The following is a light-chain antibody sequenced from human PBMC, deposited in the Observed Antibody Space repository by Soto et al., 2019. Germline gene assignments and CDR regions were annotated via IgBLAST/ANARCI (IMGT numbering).Light chain of an antibody. CDR3: SSYTSISTVV. J-gene: IGLJ2*01. V-gene: IGLV2-14*03. CDR2: DVT. CDR1: SCDVGASNY. Sequence: QSALTQPPSVSGSPGQSITISCTGTSCDVGASNYVSWYQQHPGAAPQLMISDVTDRPSGVSHRFSGYKSGSTASLTISGLQAEDEADYFCSSYTSISTVVFGGGTKLTVL.